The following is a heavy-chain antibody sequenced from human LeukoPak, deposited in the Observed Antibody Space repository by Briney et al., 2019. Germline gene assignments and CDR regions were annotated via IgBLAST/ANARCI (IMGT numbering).Heavy chain of an antibody. CDR2: ISRSGGST. D-gene: IGHD3-10*01. V-gene: IGHV3-23*01. Sequence: GGTLRLSCAVSVFTFSSYGMSWVRQPPGKGLEWVSAISRSGGSTYYADSVKGRFTISRDNSKNTLYLQMNSLRADDTAVYYCAKVDRWFGELLSEYWGEGALVTVSS. J-gene: IGHJ4*02. CDR3: AKVDRWFGELLSEY. CDR1: VFTFSSYG.